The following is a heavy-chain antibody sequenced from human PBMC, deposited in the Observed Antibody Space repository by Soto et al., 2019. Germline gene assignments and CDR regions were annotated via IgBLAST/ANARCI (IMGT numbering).Heavy chain of an antibody. CDR1: GVSITDTSYY. V-gene: IGHV4-39*01. J-gene: IGHJ4*02. CDR2: IYFNGNT. CDR3: ARQGSY. Sequence: QLQLQESGPGLVKPSETLSLTCNVSGVSITDTSYYWGWIRQPPGKGLEWIGTIYFNGNTFYNPSLKSQLTISVDTSKNQISLRLTSVTAADTAVYYCARQGSYWGQGTLVAVSS.